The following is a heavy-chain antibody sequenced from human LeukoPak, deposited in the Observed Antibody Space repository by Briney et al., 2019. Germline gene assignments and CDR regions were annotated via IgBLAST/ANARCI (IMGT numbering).Heavy chain of an antibody. V-gene: IGHV4-38-2*02. CDR1: GYSISSGYY. CDR3: ARERWLHRRWDYYYYMDV. Sequence: SETLSLTCTVSGYSISSGYYWGWIRQPPGKGLEWIGEINHSGSTNYNPSLKSRVTISVDTSKNQFSLKLSSVTAADTAVYYCARERWLHRRWDYYYYMDVWGKGTTVTISS. D-gene: IGHD5-24*01. J-gene: IGHJ6*03. CDR2: INHSGST.